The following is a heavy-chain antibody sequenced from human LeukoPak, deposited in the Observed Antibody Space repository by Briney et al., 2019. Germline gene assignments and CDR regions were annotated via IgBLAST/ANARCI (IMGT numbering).Heavy chain of an antibody. D-gene: IGHD2-8*01. V-gene: IGHV3-66*02. CDR1: GITVSTNY. CDR3: ARDPSGCTNGVCTDAFDI. CDR2: IYSGGAT. J-gene: IGHJ3*02. Sequence: GGSLRLSCAASGITVSTNYMSWVRQAPGKGLEWVSIIYSGGATFYADSVKGRFTISRENSKNTLWLQMNSLRADDTAVYYCARDPSGCTNGVCTDAFDIWGQGTMVTVSS.